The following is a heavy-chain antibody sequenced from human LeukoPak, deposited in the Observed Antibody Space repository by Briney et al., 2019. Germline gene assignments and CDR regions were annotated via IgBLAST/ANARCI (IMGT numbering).Heavy chain of an antibody. Sequence: GGSLRLSCAASGFTFSSYWMSWVRQAPGKGLEWVANIKEDGSDKYYLDSVNGRFTISRDNAKNSLYLQMNSLRAEDTAVYYCGRGGGYLDYVWGSYRGGGGAFDIWGQGTMVTVSS. D-gene: IGHD3-16*02. V-gene: IGHV3-7*02. CDR1: GFTFSSYW. J-gene: IGHJ3*02. CDR3: GRGGGYLDYVWGSYRGGGGAFDI. CDR2: IKEDGSDK.